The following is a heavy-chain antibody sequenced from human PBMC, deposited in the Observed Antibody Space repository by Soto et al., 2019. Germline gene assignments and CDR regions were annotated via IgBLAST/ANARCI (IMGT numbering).Heavy chain of an antibody. V-gene: IGHV3-9*01. CDR1: GFTFDDYA. CDR3: VKDESINWYSGHFRH. Sequence: EVQLVESGGGLVQPGRSLRLSCAASGFTFDDYAMQWVRQVPGKGLEWVSGIHWNSGSIGYADSVKGRFAISRDNAKNSLHLQMNSLRAEDTAFYYCVKDESINWYSGHFRHWGQGTLVTVSS. D-gene: IGHD6-13*01. CDR2: IHWNSGSI. J-gene: IGHJ1*01.